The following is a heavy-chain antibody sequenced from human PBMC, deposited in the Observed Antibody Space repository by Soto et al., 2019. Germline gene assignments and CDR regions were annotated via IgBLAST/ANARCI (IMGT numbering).Heavy chain of an antibody. CDR3: AKDRLYKSVAVTRIDY. Sequence: GGSLRLSCAASGFTFSSYGMHWVRQAPGKGLEWVAIISFDGSNKFYADSVKGRFTISRDNSKNTLSLQMNSLRTEDTAVYYCAKDRLYKSVAVTRIDYWGQGTLVTVSS. CDR2: ISFDGSNK. D-gene: IGHD6-19*01. V-gene: IGHV3-30*18. CDR1: GFTFSSYG. J-gene: IGHJ4*02.